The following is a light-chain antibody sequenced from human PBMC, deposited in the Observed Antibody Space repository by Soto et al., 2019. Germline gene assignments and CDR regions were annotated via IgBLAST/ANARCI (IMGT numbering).Light chain of an antibody. CDR2: EVS. V-gene: IGLV2-23*02. Sequence: QSALTQPASVSGSPGQSVTISCTGTSRNVGTYQAISWYQQHPGKAPKLIIYEVSQRPSGVSNRFSGSKSGNTASLTISGLQAEDEADYYCCSYASSSTYVFGTGTKLTVL. J-gene: IGLJ1*01. CDR1: SRNVGTYQA. CDR3: CSYASSSTYV.